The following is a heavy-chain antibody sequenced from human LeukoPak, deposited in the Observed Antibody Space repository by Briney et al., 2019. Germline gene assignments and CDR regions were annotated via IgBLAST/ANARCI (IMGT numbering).Heavy chain of an antibody. V-gene: IGHV1-69*13. CDR3: ARDLLGGSGWSPFDY. J-gene: IGHJ4*02. CDR2: IIPIFGTA. CDR1: GGTFSSYA. Sequence: SVKVSCKASGGTFSSYAISWVRQAPGQGLEWMGGIIPIFGTANYAQKFQGRVTITADESTSTAYVELSSLRSEDTAVYYCARDLLGGSGWSPFDYWGQGTLVSVSS. D-gene: IGHD6-19*01.